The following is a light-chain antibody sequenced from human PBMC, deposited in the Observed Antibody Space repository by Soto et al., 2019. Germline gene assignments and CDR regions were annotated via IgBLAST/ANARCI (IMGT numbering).Light chain of an antibody. Sequence: DILLTQSPATLSLSPGERATLSCRASQSFSGYLAWYQQKPRQAPRLLIYDASTRATGIPARFSGRGSGTAFTLTIISLEAEDFAVYYCQQRSNWPPVITFGQGTRLEIK. CDR2: DAS. CDR3: QQRSNWPPVIT. V-gene: IGKV3-11*01. CDR1: QSFSGY. J-gene: IGKJ5*01.